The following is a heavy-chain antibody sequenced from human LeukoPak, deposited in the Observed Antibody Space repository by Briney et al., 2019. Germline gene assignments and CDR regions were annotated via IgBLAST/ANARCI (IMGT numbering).Heavy chain of an antibody. CDR3: ATSGKYYYDSSGILDY. V-gene: IGHV4-31*03. Sequence: SQTLSLTCTVSGGSISSGGYYWSWIRQHPGKGLEWIGYIYYSGSTYYNPSLKSRVTISVDTSKNQFSLKLSSVTAADTAVYYCATSGKYYYDSSGILDYWGQGTLVTVSS. D-gene: IGHD3-22*01. J-gene: IGHJ4*02. CDR2: IYYSGST. CDR1: GGSISSGGYY.